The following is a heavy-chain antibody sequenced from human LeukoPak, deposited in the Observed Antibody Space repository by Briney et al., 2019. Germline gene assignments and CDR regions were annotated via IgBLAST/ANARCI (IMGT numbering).Heavy chain of an antibody. CDR3: ARDTSSLGPAYDFWSGYYLLYYGMDV. Sequence: ASVKVSCKASGYTFTSYDINWVRQATGQGLEWMGWMNPNSGNTGYAQKFQGRVTMTRNTSISTAYMELNSLRAEDTAVYYCARDTSSLGPAYDFWSGYYLLYYGMDVWGQGTTVTVSS. CDR1: GYTFTSYD. CDR2: MNPNSGNT. D-gene: IGHD3-3*01. J-gene: IGHJ6*02. V-gene: IGHV1-8*01.